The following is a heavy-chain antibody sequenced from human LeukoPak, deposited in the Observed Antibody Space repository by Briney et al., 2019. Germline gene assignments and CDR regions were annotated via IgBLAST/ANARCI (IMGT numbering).Heavy chain of an antibody. Sequence: SETLSLTCTVSGGSISSYYWSWIRQPPGKGLEWIGEINHSGSTNYNPSLKSRVTISVDTSKNQFSLKLSSVTAADTAVYYCARGGMTTFGVVIGRAFDYWGQGTLVTVSS. CDR2: INHSGST. V-gene: IGHV4-34*01. CDR1: GGSISSYY. D-gene: IGHD3-3*01. CDR3: ARGGMTTFGVVIGRAFDY. J-gene: IGHJ4*02.